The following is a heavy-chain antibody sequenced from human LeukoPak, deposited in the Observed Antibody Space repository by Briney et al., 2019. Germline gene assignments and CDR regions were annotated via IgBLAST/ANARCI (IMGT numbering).Heavy chain of an antibody. V-gene: IGHV3-30*02. Sequence: HPGGSLRLSCAASGFTFTSYAMHWVRQAPGKGLEWVAFIRYDGSNKDYADSVKGRFTISRDNPKNTLSLQMNTLRTEDTALYYCVCEVLRGAFDIWGHGTRVTVSS. CDR2: IRYDGSNK. D-gene: IGHD3-10*01. J-gene: IGHJ3*02. CDR3: VCEVLRGAFDI. CDR1: GFTFTSYA.